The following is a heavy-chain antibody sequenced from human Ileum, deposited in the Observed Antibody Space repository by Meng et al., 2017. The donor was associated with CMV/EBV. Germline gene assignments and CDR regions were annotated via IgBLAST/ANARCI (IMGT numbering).Heavy chain of an antibody. V-gene: IGHV3-7*01. D-gene: IGHD3-16*01. Sequence: GGFLRPSCPPSGFRFATFWMTWIRQVPGKGLGWVANIKEDGSEKNYVDSVKGRFTSSRDNSNNSVSLQMSDLRAEDTSVYYCARWGGEGSSSGFDYWGQGTLVTVSS. CDR3: ARWGGEGSSSGFDY. J-gene: IGHJ4*02. CDR1: GFRFATFW. CDR2: IKEDGSEK.